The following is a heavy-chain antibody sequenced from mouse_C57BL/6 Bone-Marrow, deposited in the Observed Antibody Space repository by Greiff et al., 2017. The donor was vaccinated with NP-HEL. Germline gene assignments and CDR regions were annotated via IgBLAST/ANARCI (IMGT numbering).Heavy chain of an antibody. CDR1: GYTFTSYW. CDR3: ARDYSNYDY. Sequence: VQLQQPGAELVMPGASVQLSCKASGYTFTSYWMHWVKQRPGQGLEWIGEIDPSDSYTNYNQKFKGKSTLTVDKSSSPAYMQLSSLTSEDSAVYYCARDYSNYDYWGQGTTLTVSS. V-gene: IGHV1-69*01. J-gene: IGHJ2*01. CDR2: IDPSDSYT. D-gene: IGHD2-5*01.